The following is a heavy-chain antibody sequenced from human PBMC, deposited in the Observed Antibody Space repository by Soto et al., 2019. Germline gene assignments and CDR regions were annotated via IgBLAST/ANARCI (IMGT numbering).Heavy chain of an antibody. CDR2: IKQDGSEK. J-gene: IGHJ4*02. V-gene: IGHV3-7*03. Sequence: GVSLRLSCAASGFTFSSYWMSWVRQAPGKGLEWVANIKQDGSEKYYVDSVKGRFTISRDNAKNTLYLQMNSLRAEDTAVYYCAKDLNSSSSAQRTTKPGPFDYWGQGTLVTVSS. D-gene: IGHD6-6*01. CDR3: AKDLNSSSSAQRTTKPGPFDY. CDR1: GFTFSSYW.